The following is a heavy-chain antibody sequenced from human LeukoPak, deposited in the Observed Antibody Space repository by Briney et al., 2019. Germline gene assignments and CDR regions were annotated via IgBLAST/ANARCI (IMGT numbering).Heavy chain of an antibody. CDR3: AGLTTTAWHFDL. CDR2: IYRRGST. J-gene: IGHJ2*01. Sequence: SETLSLTCSVSGGSLISGVYCWSWIRPPPGKGLEWVGHIYRRGSTYYNPSLKSRVTMSLDRTKNHFSLKVSSVTAADTAVYYCAGLTTTAWHFDLWGRGTLVTVSS. D-gene: IGHD1-26*01. CDR1: GGSLISGVYC. V-gene: IGHV4-30-2*01.